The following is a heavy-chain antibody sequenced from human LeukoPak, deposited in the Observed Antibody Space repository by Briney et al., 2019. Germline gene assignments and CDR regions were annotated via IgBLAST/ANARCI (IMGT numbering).Heavy chain of an antibody. CDR1: GFTFDDYG. J-gene: IGHJ4*02. V-gene: IGHV3-43*01. Sequence: GGSLRLSCAASGFTFDDYGMNWVRQAPGKGLEWVSAINWDGASRTYADSVKGRFSISRDNSKNSLYLQMNSLRREDTALYYCVKGGGGLATITSLQYWGQGTLVTVSS. CDR2: INWDGASR. CDR3: VKGGGGLATITSLQY. D-gene: IGHD5-24*01.